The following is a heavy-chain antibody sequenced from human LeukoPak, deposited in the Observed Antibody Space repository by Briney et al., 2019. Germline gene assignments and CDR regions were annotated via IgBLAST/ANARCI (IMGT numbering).Heavy chain of an antibody. CDR2: INPNSGGT. CDR1: GYTFTGYY. J-gene: IGHJ4*02. D-gene: IGHD6-13*01. Sequence: ASVTVSCKASGYTFTGYYMHWVRQAPGQGLEWMGWINPNSGGTNYAQKFQGRVTMTRDASISTAYMELSRLRSDDTAVYYCARTRIAAAGPDYWGQGTLVTVSS. V-gene: IGHV1-2*02. CDR3: ARTRIAAAGPDY.